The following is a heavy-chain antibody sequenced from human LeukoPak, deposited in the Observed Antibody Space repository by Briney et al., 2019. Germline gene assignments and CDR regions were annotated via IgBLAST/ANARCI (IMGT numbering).Heavy chain of an antibody. Sequence: PSETLSLTCTVSGGSTSSYYWSWIRQPPGKGLEWIGYIYYSGSTNYNPSLKSRVTISVDTSKNQFSLKLSSVTAADTAVYYCALGYSGSYVGWFDPWGQGTLVTVSS. V-gene: IGHV4-59*01. D-gene: IGHD1-26*01. CDR3: ALGYSGSYVGWFDP. CDR2: IYYSGST. J-gene: IGHJ5*02. CDR1: GGSTSSYY.